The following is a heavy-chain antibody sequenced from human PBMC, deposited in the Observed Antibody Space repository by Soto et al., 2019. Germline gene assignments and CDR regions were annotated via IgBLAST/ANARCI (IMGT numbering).Heavy chain of an antibody. CDR2: IIPIFGTA. Sequence: QVQLVQSGAEVKKPGSSVNVSCKASGGTFSSYAISWVRQAPGQGLDWMGGIIPIFGTANYPKKTQRRVTITADESTSTAYMELSSLRSEDTAVYYCARTPRQWLVLSPNYFDYWGQGTLVTVSS. CDR3: ARTPRQWLVLSPNYFDY. CDR1: GGTFSSYA. D-gene: IGHD6-19*01. J-gene: IGHJ4*02. V-gene: IGHV1-69*12.